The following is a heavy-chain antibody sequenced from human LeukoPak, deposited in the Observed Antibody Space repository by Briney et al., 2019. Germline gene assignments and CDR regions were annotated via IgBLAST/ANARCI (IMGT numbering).Heavy chain of an antibody. CDR1: GGSISSYY. Sequence: SETLSLTCTVSGGSISSYYWSWIRQPPGKGLEWIGYIYYSGSTNYNPSLKSRVTIPVDTSKNQFSLKLSSVTAADTAVYYCARDLEAARPGYWGQGTLVTVSS. J-gene: IGHJ4*02. V-gene: IGHV4-59*01. CDR3: ARDLEAARPGY. D-gene: IGHD6-6*01. CDR2: IYYSGST.